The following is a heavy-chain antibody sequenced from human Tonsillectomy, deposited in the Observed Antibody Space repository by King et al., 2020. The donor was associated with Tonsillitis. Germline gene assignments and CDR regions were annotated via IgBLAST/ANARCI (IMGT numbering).Heavy chain of an antibody. CDR1: GFTFSSYA. CDR3: ARALYYYDSSCYDY. V-gene: IGHV3-30-3*01. CDR2: ISYDGSNK. Sequence: QLVQSGGGVVQPGRSLRLSCAASGFTFSSYAMHWVRQAPGKGLEWVAVISYDGSNKYYADSVKGRFTISRDNSKNTLYLQMNSLRAEDTAVYYCARALYYYDSSCYDYWGQGTLVTVSS. J-gene: IGHJ4*02. D-gene: IGHD3-22*01.